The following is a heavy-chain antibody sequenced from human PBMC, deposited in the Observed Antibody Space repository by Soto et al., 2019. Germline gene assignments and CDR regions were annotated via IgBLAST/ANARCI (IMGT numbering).Heavy chain of an antibody. V-gene: IGHV4-59*01. CDR1: GGSISSYY. CDR3: ARRGGWLPNQNYYYYYGMDV. CDR2: IYYSGST. J-gene: IGHJ6*02. Sequence: QVQLQESGPGLVKPSETLSLTCTVSGGSISSYYWSWIRQPPGKGLEWIGYIYYSGSTNYNPSLKSRVTISVDTSKNQFSLKLSSVIAADTAVYYCARRGGWLPNQNYYYYYGMDVWGQGTTVTVSS. D-gene: IGHD5-12*01.